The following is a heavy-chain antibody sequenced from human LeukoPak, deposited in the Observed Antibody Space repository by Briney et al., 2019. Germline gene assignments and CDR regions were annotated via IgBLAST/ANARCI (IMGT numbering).Heavy chain of an antibody. CDR2: IVVGSGNT. Sequence: VASVKVSCKASGFTFTSSAVQWVRQARGQRLEWIGWIVVGSGNTNYAQKFQERVTITRDMSTSTAYMELSSLRSEDTAVYYCAADRGGSGHFIWGQGTLVTVSS. CDR3: AADRGGSGHFI. J-gene: IGHJ4*02. V-gene: IGHV1-58*01. CDR1: GFTFTSSA. D-gene: IGHD3-22*01.